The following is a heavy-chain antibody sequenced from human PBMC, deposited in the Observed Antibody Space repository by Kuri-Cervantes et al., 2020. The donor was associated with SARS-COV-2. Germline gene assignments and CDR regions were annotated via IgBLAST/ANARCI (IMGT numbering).Heavy chain of an antibody. CDR1: AGSISSTNW. Sequence: SCAVSAGSISSTNWWSWVRQPPGKGLQWIGEIYHSGSTNYNPSLKSRVTISVDTSKNQFSLKLSSVTAADTAVYYCASRYCSSTSCYRTTGKYYFDYWGQGTLVTVSS. J-gene: IGHJ4*02. CDR3: ASRYCSSTSCYRTTGKYYFDY. V-gene: IGHV4-4*02. CDR2: IYHSGST. D-gene: IGHD2-2*01.